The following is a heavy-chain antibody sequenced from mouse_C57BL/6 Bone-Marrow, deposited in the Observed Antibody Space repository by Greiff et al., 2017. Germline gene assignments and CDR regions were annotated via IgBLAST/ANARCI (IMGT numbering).Heavy chain of an antibody. CDR1: GFSLTSYG. J-gene: IGHJ1*03. Sequence: VKVVESGPGLVAPSQSLSITCTVSGFSLTSYGVDWVRQPPGKGLEWLGVIWGGGSTNYNSALMSRLSISKDNSKSQVFLKMNSLQTDDTAMYYCAKHSTTVVSPYWYFDVWGTGTTVTVSS. CDR2: IWGGGST. V-gene: IGHV2-9*01. D-gene: IGHD1-1*01. CDR3: AKHSTTVVSPYWYFDV.